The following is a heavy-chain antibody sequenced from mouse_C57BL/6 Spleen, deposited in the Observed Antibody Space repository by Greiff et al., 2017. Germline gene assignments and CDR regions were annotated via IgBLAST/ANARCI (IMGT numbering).Heavy chain of an antibody. Sequence: EVQLVESEGGLVQPGSSMKLSCTASGFTFSDYYMAWVRQVPEKGLEWVANINYDGSSTYYLDSLKSRFIISRDNAKNILYLQMSSLKSEDTATYYCAREGGYYYGSRGDFDYWGQGTTLTVSS. J-gene: IGHJ2*01. CDR3: AREGGYYYGSRGDFDY. D-gene: IGHD1-1*01. CDR2: INYDGSST. V-gene: IGHV5-16*01. CDR1: GFTFSDYY.